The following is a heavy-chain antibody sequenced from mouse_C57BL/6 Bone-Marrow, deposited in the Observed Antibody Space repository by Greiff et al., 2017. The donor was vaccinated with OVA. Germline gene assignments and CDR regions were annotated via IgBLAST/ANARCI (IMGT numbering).Heavy chain of an antibody. CDR3: ERGEGYSNYAMDY. D-gene: IGHD2-5*01. J-gene: IGHJ4*01. V-gene: IGHV1-20*01. CDR2: INPYNGDT. Sequence: EVQLQQSGPELVKPGDSVKISCKASGYSFTGYFMNWVMQSHGKSLEWIGRINPYNGDTFYNQKFKGKATLTVDKSSSTAHMELRSLTSEDSAVYYCERGEGYSNYAMDYWGQGTSVTVSS. CDR1: GYSFTGYF.